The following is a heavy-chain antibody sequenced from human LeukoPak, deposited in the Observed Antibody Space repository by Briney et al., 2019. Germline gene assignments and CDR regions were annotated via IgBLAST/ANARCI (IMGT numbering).Heavy chain of an antibody. CDR3: ARYYYGSGSARAFDI. CDR2: IIPIFGTA. D-gene: IGHD3-10*01. V-gene: IGHV1-69*06. J-gene: IGHJ3*02. CDR1: GYTFRNYG. Sequence: ASVKVSCKPSGYTFRNYGITWGRQIPGQGLEWMGGIIPIFGTANYAQKFQGRVTITADKSTSTAYMELSSLRSEDTAVYYCARYYYGSGSARAFDIWGQGTMVTVSS.